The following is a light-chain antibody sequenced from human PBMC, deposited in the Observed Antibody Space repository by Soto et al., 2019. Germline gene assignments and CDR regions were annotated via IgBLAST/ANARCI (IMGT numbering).Light chain of an antibody. V-gene: IGKV3D-11*02. CDR3: QHRGHWHPGAT. Sequence: EVVLTQSPATLSLSPGDRATLSCRASQSVSTYLAWYQHKPGQAPRLLIYDASIRATGTPARFSGGGSGTDFTLTISSLAPEDLAVYYCQHRGHWHPGATFGGGTKVEIK. J-gene: IGKJ4*01. CDR1: QSVSTY. CDR2: DAS.